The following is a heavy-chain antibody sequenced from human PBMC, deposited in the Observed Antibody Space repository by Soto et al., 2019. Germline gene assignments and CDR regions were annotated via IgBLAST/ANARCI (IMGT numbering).Heavy chain of an antibody. Sequence: EVQLLESGGGLVQPGGSLRLSCAASGFTFSSYAMSWVRQAPGKGLEWVSAISGSGGSTYYADSVKGRFTISRDNSKNTLYLQMNSLRAEDTAVYYCAKDPMTTVTLGAYYYYYMDVWGKGTTVTVSS. V-gene: IGHV3-23*01. J-gene: IGHJ6*03. D-gene: IGHD4-4*01. CDR2: ISGSGGST. CDR1: GFTFSSYA. CDR3: AKDPMTTVTLGAYYYYYMDV.